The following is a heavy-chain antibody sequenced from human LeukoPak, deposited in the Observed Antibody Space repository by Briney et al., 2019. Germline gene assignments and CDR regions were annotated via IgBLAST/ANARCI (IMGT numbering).Heavy chain of an antibody. CDR1: GFPFNMFA. CDR2: LSRGGSTT. J-gene: IGHJ4*02. V-gene: IGHV3-23*01. D-gene: IGHD2-15*01. Sequence: GGSLRLSCAVTGFPFNMFAIEWVRQAPGKGLEWVSGLSRGGSTTNFADSVKGRFTISRDKSQNSVFLQLNSLRPEDTAVYYCARQQRIRHCSEGVCTEGYFDYWGQGTLVTVSS. CDR3: ARQQRIRHCSEGVCTEGYFDY.